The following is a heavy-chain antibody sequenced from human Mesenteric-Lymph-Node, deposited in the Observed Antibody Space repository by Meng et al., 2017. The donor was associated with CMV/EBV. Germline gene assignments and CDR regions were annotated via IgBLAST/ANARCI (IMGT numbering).Heavy chain of an antibody. V-gene: IGHV3-11*04. D-gene: IGHD1-26*01. J-gene: IGHJ4*02. CDR3: ARDRCGGTTCYDN. CDR1: GFTFSNYY. CDR2: SSSSGSST. Sequence: GESLKISCAGSGFTFSNYYMGWIRQAPGKGLEWVSYSSSSGSSTSYADSVKGRFTISRDNAKNALYLQMSSLRAGDTAVYYCARDRCGGTTCYDNWGQGTLVTVSS.